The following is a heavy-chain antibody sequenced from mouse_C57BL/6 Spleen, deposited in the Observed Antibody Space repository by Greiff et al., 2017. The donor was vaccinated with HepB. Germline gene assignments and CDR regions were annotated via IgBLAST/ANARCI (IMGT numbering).Heavy chain of an antibody. J-gene: IGHJ4*01. V-gene: IGHV1-81*01. Sequence: VQLQQSGAELARPGASVKLSCKASGYTFTSYGTSWVKQRTGQGLEWIGEIYPRSGNTYYNEKFKGKATLTADKSSSTAYMELRSLTSEDSAVYFCASTPYAMDYWGQGTSVTVSS. CDR2: IYPRSGNT. CDR1: GYTFTSYG. CDR3: ASTPYAMDY.